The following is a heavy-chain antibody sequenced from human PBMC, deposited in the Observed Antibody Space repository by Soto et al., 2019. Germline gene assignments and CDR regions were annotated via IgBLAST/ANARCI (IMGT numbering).Heavy chain of an antibody. CDR3: AKDKPGTTSFDY. D-gene: IGHD1-1*01. V-gene: IGHV3-23*01. Sequence: GSLRLSCAASGFTISSNAMYWVRQAPGKGLEWVSGISDRGDTTHYADSVKGRFTISRDTSKNALYLQLNTLRADDTAVYYCAKDKPGTTSFDYWGQGTLVTVSS. J-gene: IGHJ4*02. CDR2: ISDRGDTT. CDR1: GFTISSNA.